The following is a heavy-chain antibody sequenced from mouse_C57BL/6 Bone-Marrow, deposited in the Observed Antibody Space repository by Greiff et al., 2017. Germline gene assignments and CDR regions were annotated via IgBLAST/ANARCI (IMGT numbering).Heavy chain of an antibody. J-gene: IGHJ2*01. CDR3: ARLWDGDY. D-gene: IGHD4-1*01. Sequence: VQLQQPGAELVRPGTSVKLSCKASGYTFTSYWMHWVKQRPGQGLEWIGVIDPYDSSTNYNQKFKGKATLTVDTSSSTAYMELSSLTSEDSAVYDWARLWDGDYWGQGTTLTVSS. CDR1: GYTFTSYW. V-gene: IGHV1-59*01. CDR2: IDPYDSST.